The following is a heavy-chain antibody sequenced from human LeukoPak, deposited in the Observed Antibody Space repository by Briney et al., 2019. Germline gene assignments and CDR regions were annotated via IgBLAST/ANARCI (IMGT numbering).Heavy chain of an antibody. Sequence: SVKVSCKASGGTFSSYAISWVRQAPGQGLEWMGGIIPIFGTANYAQKFQGRVTITADESTSTAYMELSSLRSEDTAVYYCAREGLLEWLLSTYYYYGMDVWGQGTTVTVSS. J-gene: IGHJ6*02. D-gene: IGHD3-3*01. CDR3: AREGLLEWLLSTYYYYGMDV. CDR1: GGTFSSYA. V-gene: IGHV1-69*13. CDR2: IIPIFGTA.